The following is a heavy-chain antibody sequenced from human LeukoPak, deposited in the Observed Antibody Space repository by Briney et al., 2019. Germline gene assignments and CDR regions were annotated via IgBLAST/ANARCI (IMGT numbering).Heavy chain of an antibody. V-gene: IGHV3-30*02. CDR1: GFSFSHYG. CDR2: IHSDGRNE. J-gene: IGHJ4*02. CDR3: AKASVVERLSDILIAYYFDC. D-gene: IGHD1-1*01. Sequence: GGSLRLSCAASGFSFSHYGMHRARQAPGKGLEWVAFIHSDGRNEYYADSVKGRFTISRDNSKNTLYLQMNSLRAEDTALYYCAKASVVERLSDILIAYYFDCWGQGSLVTVSS.